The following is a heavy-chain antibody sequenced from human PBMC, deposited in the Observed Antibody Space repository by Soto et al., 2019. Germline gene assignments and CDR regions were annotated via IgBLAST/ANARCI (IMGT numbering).Heavy chain of an antibody. Sequence: SETLSLTCTVSGGSISSYYWSWIRQPAGKGLEWIGRIYTSGSTNYNPSLKSRVTMSVDTSKNQFSLKLSSMTAADTAVYYCASGTSYYYGSGSYYYYYYGMDVWGQGTTGTV. CDR3: ASGTSYYYGSGSYYYYYYGMDV. CDR2: IYTSGST. J-gene: IGHJ6*02. V-gene: IGHV4-4*07. D-gene: IGHD3-10*01. CDR1: GGSISSYY.